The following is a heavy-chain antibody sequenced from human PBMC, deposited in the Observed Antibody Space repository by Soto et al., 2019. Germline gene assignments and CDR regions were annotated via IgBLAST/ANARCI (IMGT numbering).Heavy chain of an antibody. J-gene: IGHJ4*02. CDR1: GFSFASFA. CDR2: ISGSDGKT. V-gene: IGHV3-23*01. CDR3: AKWSHLDY. Sequence: PGGSLRLSCTTSGFSFASFAMTWVRQAPGKGLEWVATISGSDGKTYYADSVKGRFSISRDTSRNTLYLQMNSLRDDDTAIYYCAKWSHLDYWGQGTRVTAPQ. D-gene: IGHD3-3*01.